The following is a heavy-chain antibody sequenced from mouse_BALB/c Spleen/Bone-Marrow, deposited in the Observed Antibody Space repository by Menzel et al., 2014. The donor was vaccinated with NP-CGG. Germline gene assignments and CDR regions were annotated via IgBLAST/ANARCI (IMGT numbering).Heavy chain of an antibody. D-gene: IGHD2-1*01. CDR2: IYPANGDT. CDR1: GSNIKDTY. V-gene: IGHV14-3*02. CDR3: ARYGNGLMDY. Sequence: VQLKESGAELVKPGASVKLSCTASGSNIKDTYMHWVKQRPEQGLEWIGRIYPANGDTKYDPKFQGKATITADTSSNTAYLQLSSLTSEDTAVYYCARYGNGLMDYWGQGTSVTVSS. J-gene: IGHJ4*01.